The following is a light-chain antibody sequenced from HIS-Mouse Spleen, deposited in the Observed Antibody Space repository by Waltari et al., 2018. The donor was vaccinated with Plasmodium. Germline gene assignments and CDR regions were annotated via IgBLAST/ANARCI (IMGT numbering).Light chain of an antibody. CDR2: EDS. CDR1: ALPKKY. V-gene: IGLV3-10*01. CDR3: YSTDSSGNHRV. Sequence: SYELTQPPSVSVSPGQTARITCSGDALPKKYAYWYKQKSGQSPVLFIYEDSKRPSGIPDRFSCSSSGTMATLTISGAQVEDEADYYCYSTDSSGNHRVFGGGTKLTVL. J-gene: IGLJ3*02.